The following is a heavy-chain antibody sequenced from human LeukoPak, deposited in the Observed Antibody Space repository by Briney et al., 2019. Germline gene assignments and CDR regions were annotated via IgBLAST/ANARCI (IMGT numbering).Heavy chain of an antibody. D-gene: IGHD3-22*01. J-gene: IGHJ4*02. V-gene: IGHV4-38-2*02. CDR3: ARVPSYDSSGYYLGVGFDY. CDR1: GYSISSGYY. CDR2: IYHSGST. Sequence: SETLSLTCTVSGYSISSGYYWGWIRQPPGKGLGWIGSIYHSGSTYYNPSLKSRVTISVDTSKNQFSLKLSSVTAADTAVYYCARVPSYDSSGYYLGVGFDYWGQGTLVTVSS.